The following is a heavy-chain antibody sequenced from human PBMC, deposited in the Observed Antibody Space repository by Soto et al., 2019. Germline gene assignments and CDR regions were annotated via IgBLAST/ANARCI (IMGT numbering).Heavy chain of an antibody. CDR2: ISYDGSNK. V-gene: IGHV3-30*18. Sequence: GGSLRLSCVAAGFTFISYGMHWVRQAPGKGLAWEAVISYDGSNKYYTDSGNGRFTISRDNSKNTLYLQMNSLRAEDTALYYRAKVDSGSYSSWYVDLWARGTLV. CDR3: AKVDSGSYSSWYVDL. J-gene: IGHJ2*01. CDR1: GFTFISYG. D-gene: IGHD1-26*01.